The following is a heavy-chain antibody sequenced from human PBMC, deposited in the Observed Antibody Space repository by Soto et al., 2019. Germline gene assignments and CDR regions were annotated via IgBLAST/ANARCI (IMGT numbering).Heavy chain of an antibody. CDR1: GYTFISFY. CDR3: ARGLGSGDY. D-gene: IGHD3-3*01. Sequence: QVQLVQSGAEVKGPGASVKISCKASGYTFISFYIHWLRQAPGQGLEWMGIINPSGGSTNYAQRFQGRVIVTRDTSTNTVYMELSSLRSEVTAVYYCARGLGSGDYWGQGTLVTVSS. CDR2: INPSGGST. V-gene: IGHV1-46*03. J-gene: IGHJ4*02.